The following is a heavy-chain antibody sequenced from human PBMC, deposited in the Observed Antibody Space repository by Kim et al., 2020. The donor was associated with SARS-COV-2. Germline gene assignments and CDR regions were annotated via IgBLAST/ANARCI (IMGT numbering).Heavy chain of an antibody. CDR2: T. CDR3: AKDLAKYYFDY. V-gene: IGHV3-23*01. Sequence: TYDADAVTGRFTISRDNSKNTLYLHMNSLRAEDTDVYYCAKDLAKYYFDYWGQGTLVTVSS. J-gene: IGHJ4*02.